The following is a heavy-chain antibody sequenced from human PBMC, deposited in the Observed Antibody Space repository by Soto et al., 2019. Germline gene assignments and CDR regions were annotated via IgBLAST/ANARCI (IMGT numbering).Heavy chain of an antibody. D-gene: IGHD4-17*01. CDR2: MNPNSGNT. CDR1: GYTFTSHD. CDR3: ARDIGGGSGYGDYFDP. V-gene: IGHV1-8*01. J-gene: IGHJ5*02. Sequence: QVQLVQSGAEVKKPGASVKVSCKASGYTFTSHDINWVRQATGQRPEWMGWMNPNSGNTGYAQKFQGRVTMTRDTSISTAYMELSSLTSEDTAIYFCARDIGGGSGYGDYFDPWGQGTLVTVSS.